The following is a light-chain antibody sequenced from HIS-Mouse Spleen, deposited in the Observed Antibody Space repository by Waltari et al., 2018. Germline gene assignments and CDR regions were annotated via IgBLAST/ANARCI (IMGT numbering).Light chain of an antibody. CDR3: AAWDDSLSGPV. V-gene: IGLV1-47*01. CDR2: RNN. J-gene: IGLJ3*02. CDR1: CSNLGSNY. Sequence: QSVLTQPPSQSGTPGQRVTTPCSGRCSNLGSNYVYWYQQLPGTAPKLLTYRNNQRPSGVPDRFSGSKSGTSASLAISGLRSEDEADYYCAAWDDSLSGPVFGGGTKLTVL.